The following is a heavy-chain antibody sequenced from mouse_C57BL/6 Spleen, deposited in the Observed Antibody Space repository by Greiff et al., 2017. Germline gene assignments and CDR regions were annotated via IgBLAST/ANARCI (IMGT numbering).Heavy chain of an antibody. CDR2: INPSNGGT. CDR1: GYTFTSYW. J-gene: IGHJ4*01. Sequence: QVQLQQPGTELVKPGASVKLSCKASGYTFTSYWMHWVKQRPGQGLEWIGNINPSNGGTNYNEKFKSKATLTVDKSSSTAYMQLISLTSEDSAVYYFARWLLRAYAMDYWGQGTSVTVSS. V-gene: IGHV1-53*01. D-gene: IGHD2-3*01. CDR3: ARWLLRAYAMDY.